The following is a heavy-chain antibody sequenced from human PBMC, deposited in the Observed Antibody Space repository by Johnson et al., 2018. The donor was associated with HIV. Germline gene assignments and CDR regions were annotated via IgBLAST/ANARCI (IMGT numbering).Heavy chain of an antibody. CDR1: GFTFSSYA. D-gene: IGHD4-23*01. CDR3: AKSPAKDHGGNSGAFDI. Sequence: QVQLVESGGGLVQPGGSLRLSCAASGFTFSSYAMHWVRQAPGKGLEWVAVISYDGSYKYYADSVKGRLTISRDNSKNTLYLQMNSLRAEDTAVYYCAKSPAKDHGGNSGAFDIWGQGTLVTVSS. V-gene: IGHV3-30*04. CDR2: ISYDGSYK. J-gene: IGHJ3*02.